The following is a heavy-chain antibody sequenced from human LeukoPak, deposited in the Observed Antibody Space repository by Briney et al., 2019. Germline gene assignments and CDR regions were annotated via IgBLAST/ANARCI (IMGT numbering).Heavy chain of an antibody. CDR3: AKAPVTTCSGAYCYPFDY. J-gene: IGHJ4*02. CDR2: ISGSGGST. V-gene: IGHV3-23*01. CDR1: GFTFSSYG. D-gene: IGHD2-15*01. Sequence: GGSLRLSCAASGFTFSSYGMSWVRQAPGKGLEWVSAISGSGGSTYYADSVKGRFTISRDNSKNTLYLQMNSLRAEDAAVYYCAKAPVTTCSGAYCYPFDYWGQGTLVTVSS.